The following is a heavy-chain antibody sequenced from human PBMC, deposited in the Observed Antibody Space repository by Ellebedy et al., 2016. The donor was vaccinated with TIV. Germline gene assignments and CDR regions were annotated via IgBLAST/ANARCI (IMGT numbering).Heavy chain of an antibody. CDR1: GFTFNSYA. CDR3: ARDLDKSSGWYGGAAY. J-gene: IGHJ4*02. Sequence: GESLKISCAASGFTFNSYAMHWVRQAPGKGLEWVAVISHDGSSQYYADSVKGRFTISRDNSMTTLYLEMNSLRAEDTAVYYCARDLDKSSGWYGGAAYWGQGTLVTVSS. CDR2: ISHDGSSQ. V-gene: IGHV3-30-3*01. D-gene: IGHD6-19*01.